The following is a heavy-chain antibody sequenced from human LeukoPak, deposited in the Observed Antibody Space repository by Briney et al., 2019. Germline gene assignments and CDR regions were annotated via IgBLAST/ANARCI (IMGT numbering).Heavy chain of an antibody. CDR1: GFTFSTYW. D-gene: IGHD1-26*01. V-gene: IGHV3-74*01. Sequence: PGGSLRLSCAASGFTFSTYWMHWVRQGPGKGLVWVSRIDSDGSSTSYADSVKGRFTISRDNAKNTLNLQMNSLGPEDTAVYYCARDPYSGNYGNYYYYYMDVWGKGTTVTISS. CDR2: IDSDGSST. J-gene: IGHJ6*03. CDR3: ARDPYSGNYGNYYYYYMDV.